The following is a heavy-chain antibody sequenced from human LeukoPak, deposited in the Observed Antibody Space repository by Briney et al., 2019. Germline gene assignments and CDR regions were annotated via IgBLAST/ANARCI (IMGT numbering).Heavy chain of an antibody. CDR2: ISSSGSTI. D-gene: IGHD3-10*01. V-gene: IGHV3-48*03. Sequence: GGSLRLSCAASGFTFSSYEMNWVRQAPGKGLEWVSYISSSGSTIYYADSVKGRFAISRDNAKNSLYLQMNSLRAEDTAVYYCARATEAPLYYGSEAVDYWGQGTLVTVSS. CDR1: GFTFSSYE. CDR3: ARATEAPLYYGSEAVDY. J-gene: IGHJ4*02.